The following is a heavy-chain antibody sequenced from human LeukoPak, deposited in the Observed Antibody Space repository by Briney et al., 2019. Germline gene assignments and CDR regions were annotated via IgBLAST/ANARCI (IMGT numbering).Heavy chain of an antibody. D-gene: IGHD3-16*01. CDR1: GGSVSSGSYY. V-gene: IGHV4-61*03. J-gene: IGHJ4*02. CDR2: IYYSGNT. Sequence: SETLSLTCTVSGGSVSSGSYYWSWVRQPPGKGLEWIGYIYYSGNTNYNPSLKSRVTISVDTSKNHFSLKLTSVTAADSAEYYCVRHPRGGPYFDYWGQGTLVTVSS. CDR3: VRHPRGGPYFDY.